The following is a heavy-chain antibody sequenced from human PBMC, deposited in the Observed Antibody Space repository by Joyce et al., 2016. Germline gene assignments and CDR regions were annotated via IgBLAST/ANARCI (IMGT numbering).Heavy chain of an antibody. D-gene: IGHD3-16*01. CDR2: INSDATST. J-gene: IGHJ4*02. CDR1: GFTFGIYW. V-gene: IGHV3-74*03. CDR3: VRIIPSVAGGDH. Sequence: EVQLVESGGGLVQPGGSLRLSCAASGFTFGIYWMHWVRQAPGKGLVLVSTINSDATSTTYADSVKGRFTISRDNAKNTLYLQMNSIRAEDTAIYYCVRIIPSVAGGDHWGQGTLVSDSS.